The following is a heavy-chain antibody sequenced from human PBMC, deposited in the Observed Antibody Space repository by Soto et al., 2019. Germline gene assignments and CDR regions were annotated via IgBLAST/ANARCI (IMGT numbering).Heavy chain of an antibody. V-gene: IGHV4-59*01. CDR3: ARDLRSPSAFYGDYHPPVFRWFDP. J-gene: IGHJ5*02. CDR2: IYYSGST. Sequence: PSETLSLTCTVSGGSISSYYWSWIRPPPGKGLEWIGYIYYSGSTNYNPSLKSRVTISVDTSKNQFSLKLSSVTAADTAVYYCARDLRSPSAFYGDYHPPVFRWFDPWGQGTLVTVSS. D-gene: IGHD4-17*01. CDR1: GGSISSYY.